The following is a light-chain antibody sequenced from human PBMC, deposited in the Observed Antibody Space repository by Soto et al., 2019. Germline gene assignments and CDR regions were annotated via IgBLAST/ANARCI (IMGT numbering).Light chain of an antibody. V-gene: IGKV3-20*01. J-gene: IGKJ3*01. CDR3: QHYGSAQGLFT. Sequence: EIVLTQSPGTLSLSPGERATLSCRANESVSSSYLTWYQQKPGQAPRLLIYGASSRATGIPGRFSGSGSGTDFALIISRLEPEDFAVYYCQHYGSAQGLFTFGPGTKVDIK. CDR2: GAS. CDR1: ESVSSSY.